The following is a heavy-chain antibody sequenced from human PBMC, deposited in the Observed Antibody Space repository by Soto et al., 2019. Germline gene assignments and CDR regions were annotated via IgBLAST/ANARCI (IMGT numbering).Heavy chain of an antibody. CDR1: CYSFTSYG. D-gene: IGHD5-12*01. V-gene: IGHV1-18*01. CDR2: ISAQNGNT. CDR3: ARAGAASITGNFDY. J-gene: IGHJ4*02. Sequence: ASVKVSCKNSCYSFTSYGITWVRQAPGQGLEWMGWISAQNGNTKYVQKFQDRVTMTTDTSTSTAYMELRSLRSDDTAMFYCARAGAASITGNFDYWGQGTLVTVSS.